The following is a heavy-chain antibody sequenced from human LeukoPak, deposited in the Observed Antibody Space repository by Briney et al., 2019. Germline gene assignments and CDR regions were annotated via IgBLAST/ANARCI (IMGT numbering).Heavy chain of an antibody. D-gene: IGHD2-21*02. J-gene: IGHJ4*02. CDR3: AKGTPYCGGDCYNLIDY. CDR2: ISWNSGSI. CDR1: GFTFDDYA. Sequence: GGSLRLSCAASGFTFDDYAMHWVRQAPGKGLEWASGISWNSGSIGYADSVKGRFTISRDNAKNSLYLQMNSLRAEDTALYYCAKGTPYCGGDCYNLIDYWGQGTLVTVSS. V-gene: IGHV3-9*01.